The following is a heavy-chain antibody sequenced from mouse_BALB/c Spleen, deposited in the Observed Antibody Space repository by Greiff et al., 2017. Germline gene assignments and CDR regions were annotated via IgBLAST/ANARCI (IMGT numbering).Heavy chain of an antibody. CDR1: GYTFTSYW. V-gene: IGHV1-69*02. CDR3: TREGRYYAMDY. D-gene: IGHD3-3*01. J-gene: IGHJ4*01. CDR2: IYPSDSYT. Sequence: VQLKQSGAELVRPGASVKLSCKASGYTFTSYWINWVKQRPGQGLEWIGNIYPSDSYTNYNQKFKDKATLTVDKSSSTAYMQLSSPTSEDSAVYYCTREGRYYAMDYWGQGTSVTVSS.